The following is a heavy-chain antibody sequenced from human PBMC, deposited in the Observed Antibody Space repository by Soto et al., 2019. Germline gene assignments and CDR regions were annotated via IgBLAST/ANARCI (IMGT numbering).Heavy chain of an antibody. CDR3: ARVIVLVPAAIEWDKGWFDP. D-gene: IGHD2-2*02. J-gene: IGHJ5*02. Sequence: QVQLQESGPGLVKPSGTLSLTCAVSGGSISSSNWWSWVRQPPGKGLEWIGEIYHSGSTNYNPSLKSRVTISVDKSKNQFSLKLSSVTAADTAVYYCARVIVLVPAAIEWDKGWFDPWGQGTLVTVSS. CDR1: GGSISSSNW. V-gene: IGHV4-4*02. CDR2: IYHSGST.